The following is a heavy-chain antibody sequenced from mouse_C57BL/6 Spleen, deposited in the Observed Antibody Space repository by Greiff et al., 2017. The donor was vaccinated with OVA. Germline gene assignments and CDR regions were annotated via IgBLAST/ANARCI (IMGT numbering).Heavy chain of an antibody. V-gene: IGHV1-55*01. CDR3: ARGDDGYPYWYFDV. Sequence: QVQLQQSGAELVKPGASVKMSCKASGYTFTSYWITWVKQRPGQGLEWIGDIYPGSGSTNYNEKFKSKATLTVDPSSRTACMQLSSLTSGDSAVYYCARGDDGYPYWYFDVWGTGTTVTVSS. J-gene: IGHJ1*03. D-gene: IGHD2-3*01. CDR2: IYPGSGST. CDR1: GYTFTSYW.